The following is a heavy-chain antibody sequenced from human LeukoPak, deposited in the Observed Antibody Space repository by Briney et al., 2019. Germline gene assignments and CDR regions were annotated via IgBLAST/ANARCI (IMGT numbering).Heavy chain of an antibody. CDR3: ARTATGTDVFDY. CDR2: IYYSGST. D-gene: IGHD1-1*01. V-gene: IGHV4-28*01. CDR1: GYSISSSNW. J-gene: IGHJ4*02. Sequence: SETLSLTCAVSGYSISSSNWWGWIRQPPGRGLEWIGYIYYSGSTYYNPSLKSRVTMSVDTSKNQFSLKLSSVTAVDTAVYYCARTATGTDVFDYWGQGTLVTVSS.